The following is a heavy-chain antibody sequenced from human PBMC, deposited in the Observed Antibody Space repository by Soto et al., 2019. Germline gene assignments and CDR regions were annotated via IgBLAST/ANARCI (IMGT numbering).Heavy chain of an antibody. CDR1: GFTFSSYG. V-gene: IGHV3-30*18. CDR2: ISYDGSNK. Sequence: QVQLVESGGGVVQPGRSLRPSCAASGFTFSSYGMHWVRQAPGKGLEWVAVISYDGSNKYYADSVKGRFTISRDNSKNTLYLQMSSLRAEDTAVYYCAKVRRATETLFDYWGQGTLVTVSS. CDR3: AKVRRATETLFDY. J-gene: IGHJ4*02.